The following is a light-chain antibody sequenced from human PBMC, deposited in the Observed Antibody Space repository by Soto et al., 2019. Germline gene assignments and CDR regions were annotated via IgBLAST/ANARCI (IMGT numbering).Light chain of an antibody. CDR2: GAS. CDR1: QNVYTN. J-gene: IGKJ4*02. CDR3: HQYDYWPLT. Sequence: ETVMTQSPATLYVSPGETATLSCRASQNVYTNLAWYQQRPGQAPRLVLYGASTRATGIPARFSGSGSGTDFTLTISSLQSEDFAVYYCHQYDYWPLTFGGGTKVDIK. V-gene: IGKV3D-15*01.